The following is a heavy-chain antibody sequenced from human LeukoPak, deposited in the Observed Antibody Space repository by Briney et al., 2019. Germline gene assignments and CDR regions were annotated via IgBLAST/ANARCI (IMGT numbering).Heavy chain of an antibody. J-gene: IGHJ3*02. V-gene: IGHV7-4-1*02. Sequence: ASVKVSCKASGYAFTSYAMNWVRQAPGQGLEWMGWINTNTGNPTYAQGFTGRFVFSLDTSVSTAYLQISSLKAEDTAVYYCARDGMRGFGELSDDAFDIWGQGTMVTVSS. CDR3: ARDGMRGFGELSDDAFDI. CDR1: GYAFTSYA. D-gene: IGHD3-10*01. CDR2: INTNTGNP.